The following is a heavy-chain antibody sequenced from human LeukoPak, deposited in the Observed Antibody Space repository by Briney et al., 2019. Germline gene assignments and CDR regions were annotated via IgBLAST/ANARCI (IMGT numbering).Heavy chain of an antibody. D-gene: IGHD3-3*01. CDR1: GYTFTSYG. J-gene: IGHJ6*03. V-gene: IGHV1-18*01. CDR3: ARVQYDYWSRHVYYYYFYMDV. CDR2: ISAYNGNT. Sequence: ASVKASCKASGYTFTSYGISWVRQAPGQGLEWMGWISAYNGNTNYAQKLQGRVTMTTDTSTSTAYMELRSLRSDDTAVYYCARVQYDYWSRHVYYYYFYMDVWGKGTTVTVSS.